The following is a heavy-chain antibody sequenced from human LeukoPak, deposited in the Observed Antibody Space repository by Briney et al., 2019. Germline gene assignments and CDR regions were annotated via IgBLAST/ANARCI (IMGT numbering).Heavy chain of an antibody. J-gene: IGHJ4*02. CDR3: TRGETFEAFDY. CDR1: GGSISSGGYY. CDR2: IYYSGST. Sequence: NTSETLSLTCTVSGGSISSGGYYWAWIRQPPGKGLEWIGSIYYSGSTHYNPSLKSRVTISVETSKNQVTLKLSSVTAADTAVYYCTRGETFEAFDYWGQGTLVTVSS. V-gene: IGHV4-39*01. D-gene: IGHD3-16*01.